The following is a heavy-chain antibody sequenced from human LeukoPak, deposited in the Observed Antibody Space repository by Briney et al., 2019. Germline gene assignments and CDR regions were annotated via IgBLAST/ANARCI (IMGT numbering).Heavy chain of an antibody. Sequence: HPGGSLRLSCAASGFMFSNFAMSWVRQAPGKGLEWVSTIYYSGGNTYSADSVKGRFTISRDNAKNTLYLQMNSLRAEDTAVYYCAKDQGQAVVPRRLDYWGQGTLVTVSS. J-gene: IGHJ4*02. V-gene: IGHV3-23*01. CDR2: IYYSGGNT. CDR1: GFMFSNFA. D-gene: IGHD2-2*01. CDR3: AKDQGQAVVPRRLDY.